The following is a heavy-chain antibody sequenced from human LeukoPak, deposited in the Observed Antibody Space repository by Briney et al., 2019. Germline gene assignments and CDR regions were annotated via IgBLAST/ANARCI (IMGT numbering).Heavy chain of an antibody. J-gene: IGHJ4*02. CDR1: GFTFNRYW. D-gene: IGHD5-24*01. CDR2: IKQDGSQK. CDR3: ASAARQRWLQIDY. Sequence: GGSLRLSCAAAGFTFNRYWMNWVRQAPGKGLEWVANIKQDGSQKYYVDSVKGRFTISRDNAKNSLYLQMDSLRAEDTAVYYCASAARQRWLQIDYWGQGTLVTVPS. V-gene: IGHV3-7*03.